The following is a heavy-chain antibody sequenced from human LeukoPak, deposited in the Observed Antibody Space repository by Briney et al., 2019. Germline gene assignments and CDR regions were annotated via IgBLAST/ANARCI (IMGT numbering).Heavy chain of an antibody. CDR3: AKALGIAVAGTFDY. J-gene: IGHJ4*02. CDR2: ISGSGGST. Sequence: GGSLRLSCAASGFTFSSYSMNWVRQAPGKGLEWVSAISGSGGSTYYADSVKGRFTISRDNSKNTLYLQMNSLRAEDTAVYYCAKALGIAVAGTFDYWGQGTLVTVSS. D-gene: IGHD6-19*01. CDR1: GFTFSSYS. V-gene: IGHV3-23*01.